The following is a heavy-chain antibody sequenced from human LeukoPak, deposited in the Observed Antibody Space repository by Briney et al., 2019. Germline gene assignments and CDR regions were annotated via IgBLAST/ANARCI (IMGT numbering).Heavy chain of an antibody. D-gene: IGHD3-3*01. CDR3: ARGPAYDFWREDYYYYYMDV. CDR1: GGSISSSNW. Sequence: PSETLSLTCAVSGGSISSSNWWSWVRQPPGKGLEWIGEIYHSGSTNYNPSLKSRVTISVDTSKNQFSLKLSSVTAADTAVYYCARGPAYDFWREDYYYYYMDVWGKGTTVTVSS. J-gene: IGHJ6*03. V-gene: IGHV4-4*02. CDR2: IYHSGST.